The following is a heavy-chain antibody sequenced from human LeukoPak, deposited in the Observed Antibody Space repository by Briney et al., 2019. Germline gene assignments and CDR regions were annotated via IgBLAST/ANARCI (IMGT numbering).Heavy chain of an antibody. V-gene: IGHV3-30*03. D-gene: IGHD2-21*02. CDR3: ARAAYCGGDCYSTRSYFDY. CDR1: GFTFSSYG. CDR2: ISYDGSNK. J-gene: IGHJ4*02. Sequence: GGSLRLSCAASGFTFSSYGMHWVRQAPGKGLEWVAVISYDGSNKYYADSVKGRFTISRDNSKNSLYLQMNSLRAEDTAVYYCARAAYCGGDCYSTRSYFDYWGQGTLVTVSS.